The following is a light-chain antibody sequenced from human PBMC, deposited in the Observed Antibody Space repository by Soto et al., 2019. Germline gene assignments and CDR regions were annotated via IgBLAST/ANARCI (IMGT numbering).Light chain of an antibody. CDR2: GNT. CDR3: QSYDSRLSGVL. V-gene: IGLV1-40*01. CDR1: SSNIGAHYD. J-gene: IGLJ2*01. Sequence: QSVLTQPPSVSGAPGQRVTISCTGSSSNIGAHYDVHWYQQLPGTAPKLLIYGNTNRPSGVPDRFSGSKSGTSASLAITGLQDEDEADYYCQSYDSRLSGVLFGGGTKVTVL.